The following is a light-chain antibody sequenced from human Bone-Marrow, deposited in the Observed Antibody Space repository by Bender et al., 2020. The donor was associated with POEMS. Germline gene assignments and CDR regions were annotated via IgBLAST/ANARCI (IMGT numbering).Light chain of an antibody. Sequence: QSVLTQPPSASGTPGQRVTISCSGGSSNIGAHAVNWYQHLPGTAPKLLIYSSHRRPSEVPDRFSGSRSGTSASLAISGLQSDDEADYYCAVWDDSLNGWVFGRGTKLTVL. J-gene: IGLJ3*02. CDR2: SSH. CDR3: AVWDDSLNGWV. CDR1: SSNIGAHA. V-gene: IGLV1-44*01.